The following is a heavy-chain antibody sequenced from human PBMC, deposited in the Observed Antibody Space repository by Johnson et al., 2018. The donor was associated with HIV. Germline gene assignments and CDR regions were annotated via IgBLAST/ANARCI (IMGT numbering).Heavy chain of an antibody. V-gene: IGHV3-20*04. CDR1: GFIFHNYG. CDR2: IDWNGGST. CDR3: ARGVGATTVAAFDI. Sequence: EQLVESGGGVVRPGGSLKLSCAASGFIFHNYGMAWVRQAPGMGLEWVSGIDWNGGSTFYADSVKGRFTISRDNAKNSVYLQMNSLRAEDTALYYCARGVGATTVAAFDIWGQGTMVTVSS. J-gene: IGHJ3*02. D-gene: IGHD1-26*01.